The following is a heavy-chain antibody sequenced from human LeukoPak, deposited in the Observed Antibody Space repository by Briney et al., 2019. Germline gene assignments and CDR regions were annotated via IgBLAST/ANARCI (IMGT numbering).Heavy chain of an antibody. D-gene: IGHD3-3*01. Sequence: SVKVSCKASGGTFSSYAISWVRQAPGQGLEWMGGIIPIFGTANYAQKFQGRVTITADESTSTAYMELSSLRSEDTAVYYCARDQMPGLRYYDFRSGSDYWGQGTLVTVSS. CDR3: ARDQMPGLRYYDFRSGSDY. CDR1: GGTFSSYA. J-gene: IGHJ4*02. CDR2: IIPIFGTA. V-gene: IGHV1-69*13.